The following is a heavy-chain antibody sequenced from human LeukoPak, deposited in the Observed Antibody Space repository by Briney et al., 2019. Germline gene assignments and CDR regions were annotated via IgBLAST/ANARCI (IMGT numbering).Heavy chain of an antibody. CDR1: GYTLTELS. D-gene: IGHD4-23*01. Sequence: ASVKVSCKVSGYTLTELSMHWVRQAPGKGLEWMGGFDPEDGETIYAQKFQGRVTMTVDTSTDTAYMELSSLRSEDTAVYYCATEAVVTPKGFDYWGQGTLVTVSS. J-gene: IGHJ4*02. V-gene: IGHV1-24*01. CDR3: ATEAVVTPKGFDY. CDR2: FDPEDGET.